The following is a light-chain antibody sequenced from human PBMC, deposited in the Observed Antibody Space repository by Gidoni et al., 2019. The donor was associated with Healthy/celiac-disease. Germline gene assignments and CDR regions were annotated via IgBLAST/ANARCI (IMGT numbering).Light chain of an antibody. CDR1: SSDVGCYNY. CDR3: SSYTSSSTLV. J-gene: IGLJ2*01. V-gene: IGLV2-14*01. Sequence: QSALTQPASVSGSPGQSITISCTGTSSDVGCYNYVSWYQQHPGKAPKLIIYEVSNRPSGVSNRFSGSKSGNTASLTISGLQAEDEADYYCSSYTSSSTLVFGGGTKLTVL. CDR2: EVS.